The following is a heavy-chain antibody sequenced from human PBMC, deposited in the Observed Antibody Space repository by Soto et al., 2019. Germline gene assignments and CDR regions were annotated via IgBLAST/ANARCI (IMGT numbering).Heavy chain of an antibody. V-gene: IGHV3-30*18. Sequence: QVQLVESGGGVVQPGTSLRLSCAASGFTFNNYGRHWVRQAPGTGLEWVAAISNDGSDKYYADSVKGRLTISRDNSKNTLYLQMDSLRAEDTAVYYCAKDQGIAASHGIDWGQGTMVTVSS. J-gene: IGHJ3*01. D-gene: IGHD6-13*01. CDR1: GFTFNNYG. CDR2: ISNDGSDK. CDR3: AKDQGIAASHGID.